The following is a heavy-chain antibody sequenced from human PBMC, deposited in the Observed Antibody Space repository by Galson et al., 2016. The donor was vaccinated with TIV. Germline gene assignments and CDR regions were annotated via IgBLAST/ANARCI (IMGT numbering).Heavy chain of an antibody. D-gene: IGHD6-19*01. CDR3: VREMQLLVFDH. CDR2: VAYDGSNK. J-gene: IGHJ4*02. Sequence: SLRLSCAGSGFTFSNHVMHWVRQAPGKGPAWVAVVAYDGSNKFYTDSVKGRFTISRDNSKNTLFLQMDSLRSEDTGIYYCVREMQLLVFDHWGQGILVTVSS. CDR1: GFTFSNHV. V-gene: IGHV3-30-3*01.